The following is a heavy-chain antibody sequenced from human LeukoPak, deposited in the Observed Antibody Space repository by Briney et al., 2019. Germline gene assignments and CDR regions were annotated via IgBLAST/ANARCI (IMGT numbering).Heavy chain of an antibody. Sequence: GGSLRLSCAASGFTFSSYSMNWVRQAPGKGLEWVSSISSSNTYIYYADSVKGRFTISRDNSKSTLYLQMNSLRAEDTAVYYCAKGSKAVVFTRDHYMDVWGKGTTVTFSS. CDR1: GFTFSSYS. CDR2: ISSSNTYI. D-gene: IGHD3-22*01. J-gene: IGHJ6*03. V-gene: IGHV3-21*01. CDR3: AKGSKAVVFTRDHYMDV.